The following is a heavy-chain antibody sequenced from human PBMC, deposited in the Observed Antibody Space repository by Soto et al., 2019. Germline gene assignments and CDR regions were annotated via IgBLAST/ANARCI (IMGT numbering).Heavy chain of an antibody. V-gene: IGHV5-51*01. D-gene: IGHD1-7*01. CDR1: GYSFTSYW. CDR2: IYPGDSDT. Sequence: PGASLKISCEGSGYSFTSYWIAWVRQMPGKGLEWMGIIYPGDSDTRYSPSFQGQVTISADKSIRTVYLQWSSLKASDTAMYYCSWLAWNFYNTGDFWGQGTTVTVSS. CDR3: SWLAWNFYNTGDF. J-gene: IGHJ6*02.